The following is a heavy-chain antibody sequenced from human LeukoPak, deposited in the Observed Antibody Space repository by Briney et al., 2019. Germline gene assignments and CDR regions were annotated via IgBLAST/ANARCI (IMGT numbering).Heavy chain of an antibody. J-gene: IGHJ4*02. CDR1: GFAFDEHG. CDR3: ARAPITSPFYFDY. D-gene: IGHD3-10*01. V-gene: IGHV3-20*04. Sequence: PGGSLRLSCAASGFAFDEHGMSWVRQAPGKGLEWVSGINWSGGSIGYADPLRGRFTISRDNAKNSLYLQMDSLRAEDTALYYCARAPITSPFYFDYWGQGTLVTVSS. CDR2: INWSGGSI.